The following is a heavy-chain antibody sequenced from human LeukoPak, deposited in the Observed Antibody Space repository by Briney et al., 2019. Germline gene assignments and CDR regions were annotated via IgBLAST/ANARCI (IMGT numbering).Heavy chain of an antibody. CDR2: TRYDGSNK. D-gene: IGHD3-3*01. CDR1: GFTFSSYG. V-gene: IGHV3-30*02. J-gene: IGHJ4*02. CDR3: AKFGRITIFGVVDY. Sequence: GGSLRLSCAASGFTFSSYGIHWVRQAPGKGLEWVAFTRYDGSNKYYVDSVKGRFTISRDNSKNTLYLQMNSLRAEDTAVYYCAKFGRITIFGVVDYWGQGTLVTVSS.